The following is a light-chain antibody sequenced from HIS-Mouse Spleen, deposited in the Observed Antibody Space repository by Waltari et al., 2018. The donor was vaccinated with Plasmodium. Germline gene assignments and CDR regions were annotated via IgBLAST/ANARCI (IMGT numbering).Light chain of an antibody. Sequence: SYELTQPPSVSVSPGQTASIPCSGDKLGDKYACWYQQKPGQSPVLVIYQDSKRPSGIPGRFSGSNSGNTATLTISGTQAMDEADYYCQAWDSSTACVVFGGGTKLTVL. CDR3: QAWDSSTACVV. V-gene: IGLV3-1*01. CDR2: QDS. CDR1: KLGDKY. J-gene: IGLJ2*01.